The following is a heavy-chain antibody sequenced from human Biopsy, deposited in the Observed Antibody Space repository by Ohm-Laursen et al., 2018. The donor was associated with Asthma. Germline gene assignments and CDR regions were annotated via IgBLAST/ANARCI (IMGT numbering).Heavy chain of an antibody. CDR2: ISSGSGST. Sequence: SLRLSCAASGFTVSRDYMFWVRQAPGQGLEWVSVISSGSGSTYYADSVKGRFTISRDTSMNTLYLQMNSLRAEDTAVYYCAKVGHGNGDYVGWFDPWGQGTLVTVSS. CDR1: GFTVSRDY. D-gene: IGHD4-17*01. CDR3: AKVGHGNGDYVGWFDP. V-gene: IGHV3-23*01. J-gene: IGHJ5*02.